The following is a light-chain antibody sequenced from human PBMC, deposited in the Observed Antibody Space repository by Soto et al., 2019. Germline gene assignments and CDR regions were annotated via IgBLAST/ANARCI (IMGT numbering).Light chain of an antibody. CDR3: TSYTTSNTWV. Sequence: QSALTQPASVSGSPGQSITISCTGTSCDVGGYNYVSWYQQHPGKAPKLMIFDVTNRPSGVSNRFSGSKSGNSASLTISGLQTEDEADYYCTSYTTSNTWVFGGGTKLTVL. V-gene: IGLV2-14*03. J-gene: IGLJ3*02. CDR1: SCDVGGYNY. CDR2: DVT.